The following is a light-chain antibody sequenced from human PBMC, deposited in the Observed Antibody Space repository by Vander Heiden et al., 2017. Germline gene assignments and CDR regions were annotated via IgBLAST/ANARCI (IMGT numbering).Light chain of an antibody. CDR1: QNLVYTDGNTY. J-gene: IGKJ4*01. CDR3: MQGTHWPPS. V-gene: IGKV2-30*01. Sequence: DVWMTQSPVSLSVSLGQPASISCQASQNLVYTDGNTYLSWFHQRPGQSPRRLIYNAFNRASGVPDRFSGSGSGTDFTLEISRVEAEDVGVYYCMQGTHWPPSFGGGTKVEIK. CDR2: NAF.